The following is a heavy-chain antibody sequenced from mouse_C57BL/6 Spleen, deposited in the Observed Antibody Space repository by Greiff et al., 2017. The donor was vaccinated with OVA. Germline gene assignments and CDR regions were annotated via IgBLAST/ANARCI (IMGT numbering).Heavy chain of an antibody. D-gene: IGHD1-1*01. Sequence: VQLQQPGAELVKPGASVKLSCKASGYTFTSYWMQWVKQRPGQGLEWIGEIDPSDSYTNYNQKFKGKATLTVDTSSSTAYMQLSSLTSEDSAVYYCARPYYYGSRDWFAYWGQGTLVTVSA. V-gene: IGHV1-50*01. J-gene: IGHJ3*01. CDR2: IDPSDSYT. CDR1: GYTFTSYW. CDR3: ARPYYYGSRDWFAY.